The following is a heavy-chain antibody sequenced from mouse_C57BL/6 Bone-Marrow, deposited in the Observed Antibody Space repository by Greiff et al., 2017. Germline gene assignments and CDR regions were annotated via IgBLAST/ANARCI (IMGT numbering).Heavy chain of an antibody. V-gene: IGHV5-12*01. CDR2: ISNGGGST. D-gene: IGHD4-1*01. CDR1: GFTFSDYY. Sequence: EVHLVESGGGLVQPGGSLKLSCAASGFTFSDYYMYWVRQTPEKRLEWVAYISNGGGSTYYPDTVKGRFTISRDNAKNTLYLQMSRLKSEDTAMYYCARHSTGTGDFDYWGQGTTLTVSS. J-gene: IGHJ2*01. CDR3: ARHSTGTGDFDY.